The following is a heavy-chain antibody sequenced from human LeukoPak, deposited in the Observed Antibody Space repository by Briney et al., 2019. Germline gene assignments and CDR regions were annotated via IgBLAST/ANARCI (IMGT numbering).Heavy chain of an antibody. CDR2: FDPEDGET. D-gene: IGHD1-26*01. Sequence: GASVKVSCKVSGYTLTELSMHWVRQAPGKGLEWMGGFDPEDGETIYAQKFQGRVTMTEDTSTDTAYMELSSLRSEDTAVYYCARARGGSYFSHDAFDIWGQGTMVTVSS. CDR1: GYTLTELS. J-gene: IGHJ3*02. CDR3: ARARGGSYFSHDAFDI. V-gene: IGHV1-24*01.